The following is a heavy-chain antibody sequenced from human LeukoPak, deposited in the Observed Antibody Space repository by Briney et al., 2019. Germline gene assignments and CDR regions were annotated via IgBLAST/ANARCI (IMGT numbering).Heavy chain of an antibody. CDR3: ARVVGATKGSLFDY. V-gene: IGHV3-21*01. J-gene: IGHJ4*02. CDR1: GFTFSSYS. D-gene: IGHD1-26*01. CDR2: VSSSSSYI. Sequence: PGGPLRLSCAASGFTFSSYSMNWVRQAPGKGLEWVSSVSSSSSYIYYADSVKGRFTISRDNAKNSLYLQMNSLRAEDTAVYYCARVVGATKGSLFDYWGQGTLVTVSS.